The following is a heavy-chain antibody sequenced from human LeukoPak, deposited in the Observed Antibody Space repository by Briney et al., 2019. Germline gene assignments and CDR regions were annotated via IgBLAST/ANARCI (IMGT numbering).Heavy chain of an antibody. J-gene: IGHJ4*02. CDR3: ARGLVDTAMVTRRIDY. D-gene: IGHD5-18*01. CDR1: GYTFTNYY. CDR2: INPSGGIT. Sequence: ASVKVSCTASGYTFTNYYMHWVRQAPRQGLEWMGIINPSGGITHYAQNFQGRVTLTRDTSTSTVYMEVSSLISEDTAVYYCARGLVDTAMVTRRIDYWGQGTLVTVPS. V-gene: IGHV1-46*01.